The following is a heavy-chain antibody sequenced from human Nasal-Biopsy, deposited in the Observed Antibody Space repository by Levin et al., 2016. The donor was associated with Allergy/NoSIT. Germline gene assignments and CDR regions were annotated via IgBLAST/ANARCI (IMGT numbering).Heavy chain of an antibody. CDR1: GYTFSTYN. Sequence: GGSLRLSCAVSGYTFSTYNMNWVRRAPGKGLEWVSYISSTTTFIHYAASVKGRFTTSRDNPKKILYLQMNSLRVEDTAVYYCARTPLWARDKHTMDVWGQGTTVTVSS. D-gene: IGHD1-14*01. CDR3: ARTPLWARDKHTMDV. CDR2: ISSTTTFI. J-gene: IGHJ6*02. V-gene: IGHV3-21*01.